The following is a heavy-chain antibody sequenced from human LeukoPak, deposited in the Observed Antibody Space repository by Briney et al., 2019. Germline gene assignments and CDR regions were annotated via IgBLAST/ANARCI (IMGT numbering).Heavy chain of an antibody. CDR3: ARQPITMVRGVIVRVWYFDL. CDR1: GGSISSYY. CDR2: IYYSGST. J-gene: IGHJ2*01. V-gene: IGHV4-59*08. D-gene: IGHD3-10*01. Sequence: PSETLSLTCTVSGGSISSYYWSWIRQPPGKGLEWIGYIYYSGSTNYNPSLKSRVTISVDTSKNQFSLKLSSVTAAGTAVYYCARQPITMVRGVIVRVWYFDLWGRGTLVTVSS.